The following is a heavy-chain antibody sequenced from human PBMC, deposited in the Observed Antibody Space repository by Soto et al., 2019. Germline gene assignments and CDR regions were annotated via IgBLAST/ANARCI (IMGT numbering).Heavy chain of an antibody. V-gene: IGHV3-33*06. J-gene: IGHJ1*01. D-gene: IGHD6-13*01. CDR3: AHEQQLVFQH. Sequence: QVQLVESGGGVVQPGRSLRLSCAASGFSFSRYGMHWVRQAPGKGLEWVAVIWYDGSNKYYADSVKGRFTISRDNSKNTLYLQMNSLRAEDTAVYYCAHEQQLVFQHWGQGTLVTVSS. CDR2: IWYDGSNK. CDR1: GFSFSRYG.